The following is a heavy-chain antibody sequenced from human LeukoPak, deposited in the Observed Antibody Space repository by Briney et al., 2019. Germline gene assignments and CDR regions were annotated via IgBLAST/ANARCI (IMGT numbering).Heavy chain of an antibody. V-gene: IGHV4-59*01. CDR1: GGSISSYY. D-gene: IGHD3-10*01. CDR2: IYSSGST. J-gene: IGHJ6*03. CDR3: ARATCYHGSGSYIHYYMDI. Sequence: SETLSLTRTVSGGSISSYYWSWIRQLPGKGLEWIGYIYSSGSTNYNPSLKSRVSISLDTSKNHFSLKLISVTAADTAVYYCARATCYHGSGSYIHYYMDIWGKGTTVTVSS.